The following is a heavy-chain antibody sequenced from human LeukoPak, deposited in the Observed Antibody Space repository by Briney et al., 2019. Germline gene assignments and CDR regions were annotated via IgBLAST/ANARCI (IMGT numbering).Heavy chain of an antibody. Sequence: GGSLRLSCAASGFTFSSYAMSWVRQAPGKGLEWVSAISGSGGSTYYADSVKGRFTISRDNSKNTLYLQMNSLRAEDTAVYYCAKAAGKLLMVYAAFDYWGQGTLVTVSS. J-gene: IGHJ4*02. CDR1: GFTFSSYA. V-gene: IGHV3-23*01. CDR3: AKAAGKLLMVYAAFDY. D-gene: IGHD2-8*01. CDR2: ISGSGGST.